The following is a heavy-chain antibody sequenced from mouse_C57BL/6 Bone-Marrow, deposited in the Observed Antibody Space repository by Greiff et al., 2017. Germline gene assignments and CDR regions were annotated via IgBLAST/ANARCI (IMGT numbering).Heavy chain of an antibody. Sequence: VKLMESGPGLVKPSQSLFLTCSITGFPITSGYYWIWIRQSPGKPLEWMGYITHSGETFYNPSLQSPISITRETSKNQFFLQLNSVTTEDTAMYYCAGDRGYYGSSPWWYFDVWGTGTTVTVSS. V-gene: IGHV12-3*01. CDR2: ITHSGET. CDR3: AGDRGYYGSSPWWYFDV. J-gene: IGHJ1*03. CDR1: GFPITSGYY. D-gene: IGHD1-1*01.